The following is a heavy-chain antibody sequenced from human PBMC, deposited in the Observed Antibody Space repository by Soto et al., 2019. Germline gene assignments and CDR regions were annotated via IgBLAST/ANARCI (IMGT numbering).Heavy chain of an antibody. CDR1: GFTFGGSA. J-gene: IGHJ6*03. V-gene: IGHV3-73*01. D-gene: IGHD3-3*01. Sequence: HPGGSLRLSCAASGFTFGGSAMHWVRQASGKGLEWVGRIRSKPNNYATAYGASVKGRFTISRDDSKNTAYLQMNSLNTEDTAVYYCSRQASDFWSGKPQYYMDVWGKGTTVTVSS. CDR2: IRSKPNNYAT. CDR3: SRQASDFWSGKPQYYMDV.